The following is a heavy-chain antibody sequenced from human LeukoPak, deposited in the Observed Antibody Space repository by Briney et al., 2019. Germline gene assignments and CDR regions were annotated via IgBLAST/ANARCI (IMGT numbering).Heavy chain of an antibody. V-gene: IGHV4-59*12. CDR1: GGSISSYY. D-gene: IGHD3-10*01. CDR3: ARDLAGPDY. CDR2: VYDSGST. Sequence: SETLSLTCTVSGGSISSYYWNWMRQSPGKGLEWIGYVYDSGSTIYNPSLMSRVTISVDTSKNQFSLRLSSVTAADTAVYYCARDLAGPDYWGQGTLVTVSS. J-gene: IGHJ4*02.